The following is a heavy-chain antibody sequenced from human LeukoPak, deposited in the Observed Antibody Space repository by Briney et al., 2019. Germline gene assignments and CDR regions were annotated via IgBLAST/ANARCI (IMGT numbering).Heavy chain of an antibody. D-gene: IGHD5-18*01. CDR2: ISGSGGST. CDR3: ATTWIQLWLTDY. CDR1: GFTFSSYA. V-gene: IGHV3-23*01. J-gene: IGHJ4*02. Sequence: PGGSLRLSCAASGFTFSSYAMSWVRQAPGKGLEWVSAISGSGGSTYYADSVKGRFTISRDNSKNTLYLLMNSLRAEDTAVYYCATTWIQLWLTDYWGQGTLVTVSS.